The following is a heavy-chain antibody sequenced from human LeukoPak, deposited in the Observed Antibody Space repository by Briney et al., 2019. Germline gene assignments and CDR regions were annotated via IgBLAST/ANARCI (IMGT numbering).Heavy chain of an antibody. J-gene: IGHJ4*02. CDR2: ISSSGSTI. D-gene: IGHD4-23*01. Sequence: QPGGSLRLSCAASGFTFSSYEMNWVRQAPGKGLEWVSYISSSGSTIYYADSVKGRFTISRDNAKNSLYLQMNSLRAEDTAVYYCARAPTVVTRGFSFDYWGQGTLVTVSS. V-gene: IGHV3-48*03. CDR3: ARAPTVVTRGFSFDY. CDR1: GFTFSSYE.